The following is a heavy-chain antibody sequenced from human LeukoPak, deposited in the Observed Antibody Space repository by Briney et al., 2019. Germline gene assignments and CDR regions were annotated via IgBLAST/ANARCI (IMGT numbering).Heavy chain of an antibody. J-gene: IGHJ4*01. Sequence: GGTLRLSCAASGFTVSSNYMSWVRQAPGKGLEWVSVIYSGGSTYYADSVKGRFTISRDNSKNTLYLQMNSLRAEDTAVYYCARDRSGVFDYWGQGTLVTVSS. CDR2: IYSGGST. V-gene: IGHV3-66*01. CDR1: GFTVSSNY. CDR3: ARDRSGVFDY. D-gene: IGHD3-3*01.